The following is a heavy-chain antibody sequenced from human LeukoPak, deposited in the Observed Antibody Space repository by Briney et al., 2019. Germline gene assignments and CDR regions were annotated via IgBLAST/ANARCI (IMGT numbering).Heavy chain of an antibody. CDR1: GGSVSSGSYY. Sequence: SETLSLTCTVSGGSVSSGSYYWSWVRQPPGKGLEWIGYIYYSGSTNYNPSLKSRVTISVDTSKNQFSLKLSSVTAADTAVYYCARHVRDCSGGTCYSTSPFDYWGQGTLVTVSS. D-gene: IGHD2-15*01. CDR3: ARHVRDCSGGTCYSTSPFDY. J-gene: IGHJ4*02. CDR2: IYYSGST. V-gene: IGHV4-61*01.